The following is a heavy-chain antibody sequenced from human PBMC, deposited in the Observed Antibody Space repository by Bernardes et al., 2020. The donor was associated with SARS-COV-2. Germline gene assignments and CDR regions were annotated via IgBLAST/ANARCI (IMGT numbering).Heavy chain of an antibody. J-gene: IGHJ4*02. D-gene: IGHD1-26*01. CDR1: GDSIRTSY. CDR2: VYSSGST. Sequence: SETLSLTCTVSGDSIRTSYWSWIRQPAGQGLEWIGRVYSSGSTNYNPSLKSRITMSVDTSKSQFSLKLSSVTAADTAVYYCARETGSHKYWGQGTLVTVSS. V-gene: IGHV4-4*07. CDR3: ARETGSHKY.